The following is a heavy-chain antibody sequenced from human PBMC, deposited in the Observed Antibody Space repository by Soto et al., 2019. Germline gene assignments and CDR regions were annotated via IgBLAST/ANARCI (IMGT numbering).Heavy chain of an antibody. Sequence: SETLSLTCAVYGGSFSGYYWSWIRQPPGKGLEWIGEINHSGSTNYNPSLKSRVTISVDTSKNQFSLKLSSVTAADTAVYYCATFFDVPPIRFLESYYRGYFDYWGQGTLVTVSS. CDR3: ATFFDVPPIRFLESYYRGYFDY. CDR2: INHSGST. CDR1: GGSFSGYY. D-gene: IGHD3-3*01. J-gene: IGHJ4*02. V-gene: IGHV4-34*01.